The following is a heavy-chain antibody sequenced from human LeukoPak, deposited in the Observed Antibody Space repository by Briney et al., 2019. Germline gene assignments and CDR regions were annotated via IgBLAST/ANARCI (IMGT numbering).Heavy chain of an antibody. V-gene: IGHV4-4*02. Sequence: SETLSLTCAVSGGSISSSNWWSWVRQPPGKGRGWIGEIYHSGSTNYNPSLKSRVTISVDKSKTQFSLKLSSVTAADTAVYYCARDDSYGYGFDYWGQGTLVTVSS. CDR3: ARDDSYGYGFDY. CDR2: IYHSGST. CDR1: GGSISSSNW. J-gene: IGHJ4*02. D-gene: IGHD5-18*01.